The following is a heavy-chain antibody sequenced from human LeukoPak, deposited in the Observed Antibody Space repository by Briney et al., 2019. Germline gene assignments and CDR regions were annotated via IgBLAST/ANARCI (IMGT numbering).Heavy chain of an antibody. Sequence: SETLSLTCTVSGGSISSYYWSWIRQPAGKGLEWIGRIYTSGSTNYNPSLKSRVTMSVDTSKNQFSLKLSSVTAADTAVYYCARLGYCSGGSCSWDYYFDYWGQGTLVTVS. D-gene: IGHD2-15*01. J-gene: IGHJ4*02. V-gene: IGHV4-4*07. CDR1: GGSISSYY. CDR2: IYTSGST. CDR3: ARLGYCSGGSCSWDYYFDY.